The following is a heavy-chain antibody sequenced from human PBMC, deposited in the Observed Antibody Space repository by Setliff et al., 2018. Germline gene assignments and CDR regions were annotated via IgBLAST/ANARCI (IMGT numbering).Heavy chain of an antibody. CDR1: GFTFSSYW. CDR2: IKQDGSEK. J-gene: IGHJ6*03. Sequence: PGGSLRLSCAASGFTFSSYWMSWVRQAPGKGLEWVANIKQDGSEKYYVDSVKGRFIISRDNAKNSLYLQMNSLRDEDTAVYYCARERVGRYYYYHMDVWGKGTTVTVSS. D-gene: IGHD1-26*01. CDR3: ARERVGRYYYYHMDV. V-gene: IGHV3-7*03.